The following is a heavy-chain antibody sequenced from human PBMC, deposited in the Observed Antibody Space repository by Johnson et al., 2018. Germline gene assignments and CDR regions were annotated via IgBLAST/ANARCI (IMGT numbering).Heavy chain of an antibody. J-gene: IGHJ6*02. CDR1: GGTFSSYA. Sequence: QVQLVESGAEVKKPGSSVKVSCKASGGTFSSYAISWVRQAPGQGLEWMGGIIPIFGTANYAQKCQGRVTITADESTSTAYMELSSLRSEDTAVYYCARVLPTVTTATYYYGMDVWGQGTTVTVSS. CDR2: IIPIFGTA. V-gene: IGHV1-69*01. CDR3: ARVLPTVTTATYYYGMDV. D-gene: IGHD4-11*01.